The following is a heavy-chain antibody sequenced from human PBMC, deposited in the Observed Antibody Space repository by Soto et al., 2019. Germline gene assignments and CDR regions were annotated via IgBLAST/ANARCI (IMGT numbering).Heavy chain of an antibody. CDR3: ASRHCSGGSCYNPGFDS. V-gene: IGHV4-39*01. Sequence: PSETLSLTCTVSGASLSSISYYWGWIRHPPGKGLEWVGSIFFTGNIYYNPSLKSRVTISVDTSRNQFSLMVNSVTAADTAVYYCASRHCSGGSCYNPGFDSWRRGALVTVPS. CDR2: IFFTGNI. CDR1: GASLSSISYY. D-gene: IGHD2-15*01. J-gene: IGHJ4*02.